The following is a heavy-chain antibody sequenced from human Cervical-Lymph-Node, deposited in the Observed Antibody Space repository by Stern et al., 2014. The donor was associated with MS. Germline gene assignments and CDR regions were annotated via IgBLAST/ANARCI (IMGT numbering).Heavy chain of an antibody. J-gene: IGHJ4*02. V-gene: IGHV3-11*01. CDR2: ISGSGSTT. CDR3: ARDEHSLGS. CDR1: GSSFGDHY. Sequence: VQLEESGGGLVKPGGSLRLSCAASGSSFGDHYMTWIRQAPGKGLEWVSYISGSGSTTYYADSVKGQFTISRDNAKNSLYLQMNGLRAEDTAVYYCARDEHSLGSWGQGTLVTVSS. D-gene: IGHD2-15*01.